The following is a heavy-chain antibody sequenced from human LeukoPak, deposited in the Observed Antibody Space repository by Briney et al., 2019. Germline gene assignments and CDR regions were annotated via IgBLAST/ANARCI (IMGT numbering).Heavy chain of an antibody. V-gene: IGHV3-48*01. J-gene: IGHJ4*02. CDR3: AKGDGTYYGRLDY. Sequence: GGSLRLSCVASGFTFSSYSMNWVRQAPGKGLEWVSYISDSSNTIYYADSVKGRFTISRDNSKNTLYLQMNSPRAEDTAIYYCAKGDGTYYGRLDYWGQGTPVTVSA. CDR2: ISDSSNTI. D-gene: IGHD1-26*01. CDR1: GFTFSSYS.